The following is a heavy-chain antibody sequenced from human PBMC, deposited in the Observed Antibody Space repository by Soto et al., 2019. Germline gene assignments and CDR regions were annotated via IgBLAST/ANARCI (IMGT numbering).Heavy chain of an antibody. Sequence: GGSLRLSCEGAGFNFSNYALNWVSQDPGKRLEWVSVISGNSGTTYYAASVKGRFTISRDNSKKTLYLQMNSLRADDTAVYYCAKGRAITVFGVITPFDSWGQGTLVTVSS. D-gene: IGHD3-3*01. CDR1: GFNFSNYA. V-gene: IGHV3-23*01. CDR3: AKGRAITVFGVITPFDS. CDR2: ISGNSGTT. J-gene: IGHJ4*02.